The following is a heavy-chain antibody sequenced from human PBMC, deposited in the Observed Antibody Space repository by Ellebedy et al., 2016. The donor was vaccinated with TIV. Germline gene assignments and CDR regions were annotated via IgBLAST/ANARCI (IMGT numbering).Heavy chain of an antibody. Sequence: GESLKISXKGSGYSFTSYWIGWVRQMPGKGLEWMGIIYPGDSDTRYSPSFQGQVTISADKSISTAYLQWSSLKASDTAMYYCARSLAVADPRQGAFDIWGQGTMVTVSS. V-gene: IGHV5-51*01. J-gene: IGHJ3*02. CDR1: GYSFTSYW. CDR3: ARSLAVADPRQGAFDI. CDR2: IYPGDSDT. D-gene: IGHD6-19*01.